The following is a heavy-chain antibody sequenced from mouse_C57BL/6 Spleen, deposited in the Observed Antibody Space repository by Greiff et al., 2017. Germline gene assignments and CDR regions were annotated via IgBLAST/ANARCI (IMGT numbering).Heavy chain of an antibody. D-gene: IGHD2-3*01. Sequence: LQESGPELVKPGASVKISCKASGYAFSSSWMNWVKQRPGKGLEWIGRIYPGDGDTNYNGKFKGKATLTADKSSSTAYMQLSSLTSEDSAVYFCARGDYDGYYGYWGQGTTLTVSS. V-gene: IGHV1-82*01. CDR1: GYAFSSSW. J-gene: IGHJ2*01. CDR3: ARGDYDGYYGY. CDR2: IYPGDGDT.